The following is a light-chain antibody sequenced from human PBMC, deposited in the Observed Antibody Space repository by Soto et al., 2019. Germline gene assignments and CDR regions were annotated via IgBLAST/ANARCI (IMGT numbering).Light chain of an antibody. CDR1: QSISGW. V-gene: IGKV1-5*03. CDR3: QQYDSYALT. Sequence: DIQMTHSPSTLSASVGDRVTITCRASQSISGWLAWYQQKPGKAPKLLIYKASSLESGVPSRFSGSGSGTEFTLTISSLQPDDFATYYCQQYDSYALTFGGGTKVEIK. CDR2: KAS. J-gene: IGKJ4*01.